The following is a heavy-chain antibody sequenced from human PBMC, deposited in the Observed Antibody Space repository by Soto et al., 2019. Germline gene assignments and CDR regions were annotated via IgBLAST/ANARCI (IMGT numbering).Heavy chain of an antibody. CDR2: ISGSSDYT. CDR1: GFTFSDYY. Sequence: QVQLVESGGGLVKPGGSLRLSCAASGFTFSDYYMSWICQAPGKGLEWISYISGSSDYTNYADSVKGRFSISRDNDKNSVYLQVNSLRIEDTAVYYCARIPGNTYYFDFWGQGILVTVSS. V-gene: IGHV3-11*06. D-gene: IGHD1-1*01. CDR3: ARIPGNTYYFDF. J-gene: IGHJ4*02.